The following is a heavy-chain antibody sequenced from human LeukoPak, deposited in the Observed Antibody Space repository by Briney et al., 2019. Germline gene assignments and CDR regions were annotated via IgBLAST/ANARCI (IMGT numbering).Heavy chain of an antibody. Sequence: PGGSLRLSCAASRFTFSNYAMSWVRQAPGKGLEWVSVISGSGGSTYYADSVKGRFTISRDNSNNTLYLQMNSLRAEDTAIYYCAKGYGSGSLDYSDYWGQGTLVTVSS. J-gene: IGHJ4*02. CDR3: AKGYGSGSLDYSDY. D-gene: IGHD3-10*01. CDR1: RFTFSNYA. CDR2: ISGSGGST. V-gene: IGHV3-23*01.